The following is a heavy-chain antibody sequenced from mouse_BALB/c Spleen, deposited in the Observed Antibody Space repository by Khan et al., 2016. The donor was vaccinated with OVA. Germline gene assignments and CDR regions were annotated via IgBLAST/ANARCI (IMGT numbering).Heavy chain of an antibody. V-gene: IGHV5-9-3*01. D-gene: IGHD1-1*01. CDR2: ISSGGDYT. CDR1: GFTFSTYV. J-gene: IGHJ3*01. Sequence: EVELVESGGGLVKPGGPLKLSCAASGFTFSTYVMSWVRQTPEKRLEWVTTISSGGDYTYYPDSVKGRFTISRDNAKNTLYLQMISLRSEDTAMYYCARHNYGPFAYWGQGTLVTVSA. CDR3: ARHNYGPFAY.